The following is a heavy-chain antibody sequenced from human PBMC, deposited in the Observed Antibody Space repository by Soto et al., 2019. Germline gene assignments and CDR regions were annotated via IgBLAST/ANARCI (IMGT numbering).Heavy chain of an antibody. V-gene: IGHV4-39*01. CDR2: IYHNGDT. CDR1: GGSVSSGNYF. Sequence: QLQLQESGPGLVKPAETLSLKCAVSGGSVSSGNYFWGWIRQPPGMWLAWMGNIYHNGDTYYSPFLKSRSNMSVYTVQHQFSLRVTLVTAAETAVYYSARRLIVNWSPGHAFDFWGQGTLGTASS. J-gene: IGHJ3*01. D-gene: IGHD1-20*01. CDR3: ARRLIVNWSPGHAFDF.